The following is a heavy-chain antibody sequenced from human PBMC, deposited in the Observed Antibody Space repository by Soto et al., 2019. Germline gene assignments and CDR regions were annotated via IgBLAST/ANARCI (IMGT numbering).Heavy chain of an antibody. V-gene: IGHV3-30*18. J-gene: IGHJ4*02. Sequence: QVQLVESGGGLVQPGRSLRLSCAASGFTVSSNCMHWVRQAPGKGLEWVAVISYGGSKEYYADAVKRRFTNSRDNSKNTLYLQMSSLSAEDTAVYYCGKNHPGFDYRGQGTLVTVSS. CDR3: GKNHPGFDY. CDR2: ISYGGSKE. CDR1: GFTVSSNC. D-gene: IGHD3-10*01.